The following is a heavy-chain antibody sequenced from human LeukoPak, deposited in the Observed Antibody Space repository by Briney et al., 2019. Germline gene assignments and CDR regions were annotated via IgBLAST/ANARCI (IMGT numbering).Heavy chain of an antibody. CDR2: IIPILGIA. Sequence: SLKVSCKASGGTFSSYTISWVRQAPGQGLEWMGRIIPILGIANYAQKFQGRVTITADKSTSTAYMELSSLRAEDTAVFYCARGHQPPYYGMDVWGQGTTVTVSS. V-gene: IGHV1-69*02. CDR3: ARGHQPPYYGMDV. J-gene: IGHJ6*02. CDR1: GGTFSSYT.